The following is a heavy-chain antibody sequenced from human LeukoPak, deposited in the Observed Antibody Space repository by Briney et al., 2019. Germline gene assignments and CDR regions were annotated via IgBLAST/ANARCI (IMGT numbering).Heavy chain of an antibody. CDR3: ARTQSFYYVSGSPGLIDY. CDR2: VNHSGST. CDR1: GGSFSGYY. Sequence: SETLSLTCAVYGGSFSGYYWSWIRQPPGKGLEWIGDVNHSGSTNYNPSLKSRVTISVDASKNQFSLKLSSVTAADTAVYYCARTQSFYYVSGSPGLIDYWGQGTLVTASS. D-gene: IGHD3-10*01. J-gene: IGHJ4*02. V-gene: IGHV4-34*01.